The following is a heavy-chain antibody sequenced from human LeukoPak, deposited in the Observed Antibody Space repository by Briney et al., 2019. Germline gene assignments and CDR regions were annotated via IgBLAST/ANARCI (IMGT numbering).Heavy chain of an antibody. D-gene: IGHD3-10*01. CDR3: ARWFYYGSGSFDY. CDR1: GFTFSDYY. CDR2: ISSNGNTI. V-gene: IGHV3-11*04. J-gene: IGHJ4*02. Sequence: PGGSLRLSCAASGFTFSDYYMTSIRQAPGKGLEWVSYISSNGNTIYYADSVKGRFTISRDNAKNSLSLQLNSLRAEDTAVYYCARWFYYGSGSFDYWGQGTLVTVSS.